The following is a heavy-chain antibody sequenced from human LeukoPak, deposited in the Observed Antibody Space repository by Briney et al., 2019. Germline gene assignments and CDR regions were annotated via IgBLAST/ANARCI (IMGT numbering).Heavy chain of an antibody. J-gene: IGHJ4*02. V-gene: IGHV4-59*08. CDR2: IYYSGST. CDR1: GGSISSYY. CDR3: AGLNYYDSSGYPSYYFDY. D-gene: IGHD3-22*01. Sequence: PSETLSLTCTVSGGSISSYYWSWVRQPPGKGLEWIGYIYYSGSTNYNPSLKSRVTISVDTSKNQFSLKLSSVTAADTAVYYCAGLNYYDSSGYPSYYFDYWGQGTLVTVSS.